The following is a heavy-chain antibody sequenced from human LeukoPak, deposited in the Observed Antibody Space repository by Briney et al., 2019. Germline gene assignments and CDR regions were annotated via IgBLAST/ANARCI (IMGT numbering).Heavy chain of an antibody. Sequence: GGSLRLSCAASGFTFSSYWMHWVRQAPGKGLVWVSRINSDGSSTNYADSVKGRFTISRDNAKNTLYLQMNSLRAEDTAVYYCARGRYSSGWYYFDYWGQGTLVTVSS. CDR3: ARGRYSSGWYYFDY. CDR2: INSDGSST. D-gene: IGHD6-19*01. CDR1: GFTFSSYW. J-gene: IGHJ4*02. V-gene: IGHV3-74*01.